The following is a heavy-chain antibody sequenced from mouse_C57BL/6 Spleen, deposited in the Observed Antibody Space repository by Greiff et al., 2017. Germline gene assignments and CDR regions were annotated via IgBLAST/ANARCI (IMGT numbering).Heavy chain of an antibody. CDR3: ARGELRPSMDY. V-gene: IGHV1-64*01. J-gene: IGHJ4*01. CDR1: GYTFPRYW. D-gene: IGHD3-2*02. CDR2: IHPNSGST. Sequence: QVQLQQPGAELVKPGASVKLSCTASGYTFPRYWMHWVKQGPGQGLEWIGMIHPNSGSTNYNEKFNSKATLTVNKPSSTAYMQLSSLTSEDSAVYYCARGELRPSMDYWGQGTSVTVSS.